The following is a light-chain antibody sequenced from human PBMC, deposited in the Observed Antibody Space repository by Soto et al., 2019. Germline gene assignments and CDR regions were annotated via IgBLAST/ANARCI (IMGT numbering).Light chain of an antibody. CDR3: QQRSNWPIT. CDR1: QSVSSK. V-gene: IGKV3-11*01. CDR2: GAS. Sequence: EIVMTQSPATLSVSPGEGATLSCRASQSVSSKLAWYQQKPGQAPRLLIYGASTRATGIPARFSGSGSGTDFTLTISSLEPEDFAVYYCQQRSNWPITFGQGTRLEIK. J-gene: IGKJ5*01.